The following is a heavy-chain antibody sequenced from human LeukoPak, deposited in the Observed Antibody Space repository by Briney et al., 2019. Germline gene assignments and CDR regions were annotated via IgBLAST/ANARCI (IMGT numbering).Heavy chain of an antibody. CDR1: GYTFTGYY. J-gene: IGHJ4*02. D-gene: IGHD4-17*01. Sequence: ASVKVSCKASGYTFTGYYMHWVRQAPGQGLEWMGWINPNSGGTNYAQKFQGWVTMTRDTSISTAYMELSRLRSDDTAVYYCASEFNDDYGDYFDYWGQGTLVTVSS. CDR3: ASEFNDDYGDYFDY. V-gene: IGHV1-2*04. CDR2: INPNSGGT.